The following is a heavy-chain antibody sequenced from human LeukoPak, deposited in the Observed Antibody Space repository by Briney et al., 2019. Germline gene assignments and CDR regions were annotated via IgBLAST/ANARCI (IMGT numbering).Heavy chain of an antibody. J-gene: IGHJ4*02. CDR3: ARDYCSGGSCFDY. D-gene: IGHD2-15*01. V-gene: IGHV3-23*01. CDR2: ISGSGGTT. Sequence: QPGGSLRLSCAASGFTFSNYGMAWVRQAPGKGLEWVSSISGSGGTTYYADSVKGRFTISRDNSKNTLYLQMNSLRAEDTAVYYCARDYCSGGSCFDYWGQGTLVTVSS. CDR1: GFTFSNYG.